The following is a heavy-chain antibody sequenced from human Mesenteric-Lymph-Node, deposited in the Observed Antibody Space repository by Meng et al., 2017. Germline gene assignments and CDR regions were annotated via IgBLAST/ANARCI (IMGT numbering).Heavy chain of an antibody. CDR3: ARELVGALDAFDI. D-gene: IGHD1-26*01. J-gene: IGHJ3*02. Sequence: VKVSCKASGYTFTSYYMHWVRQAPGQGLEWMGIINPSGGSTSYAQKFQGRVTMTRDTSTSTVYMELSSLRSEDTAVYYCARELVGALDAFDIWGQGTMVTVSS. V-gene: IGHV1-46*01. CDR1: GYTFTSYY. CDR2: INPSGGST.